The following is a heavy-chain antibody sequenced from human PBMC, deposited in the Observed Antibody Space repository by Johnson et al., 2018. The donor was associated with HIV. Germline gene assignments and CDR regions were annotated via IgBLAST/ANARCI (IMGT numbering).Heavy chain of an antibody. CDR1: GFTFSDYY. Sequence: QVQLVESGGGLVKPGGSLRLSCAASGFTFSDYYMSWIRQAPGKGLEWVSNISRSGSTIYHADSVKGRLIISRHNAKNSLYLQMSSLRAEDTAVYYCARDLSLGRYCSGGSCYSGDAFDIWGQGTMVIVSS. CDR3: ARDLSLGRYCSGGSCYSGDAFDI. J-gene: IGHJ3*02. V-gene: IGHV3-11*04. CDR2: ISRSGSTI. D-gene: IGHD2-15*01.